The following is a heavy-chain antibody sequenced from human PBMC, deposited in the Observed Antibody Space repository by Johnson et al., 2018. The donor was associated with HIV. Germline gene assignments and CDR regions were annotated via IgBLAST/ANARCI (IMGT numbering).Heavy chain of an antibody. Sequence: VQLVESGGGLIQPAGSLRLSCAASGFTVSSNYMSWVRQAPGKGLEWVSVIYSGGSTYYPDSVKGRFTISRDNSKNTLYLQMNSLRAEDTAVYYCAKDLLTLDAFDIWGQGTMVTVSP. V-gene: IGHV3-53*01. CDR3: AKDLLTLDAFDI. CDR1: GFTVSSNY. J-gene: IGHJ3*02. CDR2: IYSGGST.